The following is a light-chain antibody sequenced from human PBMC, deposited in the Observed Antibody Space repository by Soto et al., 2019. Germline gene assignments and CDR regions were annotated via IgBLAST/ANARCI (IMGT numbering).Light chain of an antibody. V-gene: IGLV3-21*04. CDR2: YDT. CDR3: QVWDSDSDNQV. CDR1: NIGGKT. J-gene: IGLJ1*01. Sequence: SYELTQPPSVSVAPGKTATITCGGDNIGGKTVHWYQQKPGQAPVLIIYYDTHRPSGIPARFSGSNSGSTATLTISRVEAGDEADYYCQVWDSDSDNQVFGTGTKLTVL.